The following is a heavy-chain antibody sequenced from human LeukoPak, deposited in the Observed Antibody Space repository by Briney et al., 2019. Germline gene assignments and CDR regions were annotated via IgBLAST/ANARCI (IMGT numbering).Heavy chain of an antibody. CDR2: ISWNSGSI. Sequence: GGSLRLSCAASGFTFDDYAMHWVRQAPGKGLEWVSGISWNSGSIGYADSVKGRFTISRDNSKNTLYLQMNSLRAEDTAVYYCAKQGSGIAAAGTPYYYYMDVWGKGTTVTVSS. CDR3: AKQGSGIAAAGTPYYYYMDV. D-gene: IGHD6-13*01. V-gene: IGHV3-9*01. CDR1: GFTFDDYA. J-gene: IGHJ6*03.